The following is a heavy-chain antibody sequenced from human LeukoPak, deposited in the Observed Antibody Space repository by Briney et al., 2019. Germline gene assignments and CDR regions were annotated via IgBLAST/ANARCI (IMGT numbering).Heavy chain of an antibody. Sequence: GESLKISCKSSGYSFTSYWIGWARQMPGKGLEWMGIIYPRDSDTRYSPSFQGQVTISADESISTAYLQWSSLKASDTAVYFCARQGATVTLDYWGQGTLVTVSS. V-gene: IGHV5-51*01. D-gene: IGHD4-17*01. CDR1: GYSFTSYW. J-gene: IGHJ4*02. CDR2: IYPRDSDT. CDR3: ARQGATVTLDY.